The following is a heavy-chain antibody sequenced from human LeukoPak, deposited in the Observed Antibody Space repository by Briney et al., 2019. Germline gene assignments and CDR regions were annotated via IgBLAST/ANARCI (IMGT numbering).Heavy chain of an antibody. J-gene: IGHJ4*02. CDR2: SYTSGSS. D-gene: IGHD6-19*01. Sequence: SETLSLTCTVSGGSISTYYWSWIRQPAGKGLGWIGRSYTSGSSNYNPSLKSRVTISVDKSKNQFSLKLSSVTAADTAVYYCASRSVSGFDYWGQGTLVTVSS. CDR1: GGSISTYY. V-gene: IGHV4-4*07. CDR3: ASRSVSGFDY.